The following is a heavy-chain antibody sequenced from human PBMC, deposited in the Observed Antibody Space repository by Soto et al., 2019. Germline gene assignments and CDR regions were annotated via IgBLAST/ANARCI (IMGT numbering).Heavy chain of an antibody. Sequence: ASVKVSCKVSGYTLTELSMHWVRQAPGKGLEWMGGFDPEDGETIYAQKFQGRVTMTEDTSTDTAYMELNSLRAEDTAVYYCAKDQSGTEDYWGQGTLVTVSS. D-gene: IGHD1-1*01. J-gene: IGHJ4*02. CDR3: AKDQSGTEDY. V-gene: IGHV1-24*01. CDR2: FDPEDGET. CDR1: GYTLTELS.